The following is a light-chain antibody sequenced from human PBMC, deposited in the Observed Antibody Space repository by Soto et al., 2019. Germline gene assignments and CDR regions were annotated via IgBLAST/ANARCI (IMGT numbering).Light chain of an antibody. J-gene: IGKJ2*01. CDR1: QSVNSNY. CDR2: GAS. Sequence: DIVLTQSPGTLSLSPGERATLSCRSSQSVNSNYLAWYQQKPGQAPRLLIFGASTRATGISDRFRGSGSGTDFILTINRLEPEDFAGYYCQQYGRTFGQGTKLEIK. CDR3: QQYGRT. V-gene: IGKV3-20*01.